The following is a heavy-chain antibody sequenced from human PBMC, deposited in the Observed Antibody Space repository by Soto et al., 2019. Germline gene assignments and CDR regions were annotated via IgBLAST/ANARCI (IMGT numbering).Heavy chain of an antibody. J-gene: IGHJ6*02. Sequence: QVQLQESGPGLVKPSETLSLTCTVSGGSISSYYWSWIRQPPGKGLEWIGYIYYSGSTNYNPSLKSRVTIPVATSKNQFSLKLSSVTAADTAVYYCARESPLRQLVQSNKGDYYYYYGMDVWGQGTTVTVSS. CDR1: GGSISSYY. CDR2: IYYSGST. D-gene: IGHD6-13*01. V-gene: IGHV4-59*01. CDR3: ARESPLRQLVQSNKGDYYYYYGMDV.